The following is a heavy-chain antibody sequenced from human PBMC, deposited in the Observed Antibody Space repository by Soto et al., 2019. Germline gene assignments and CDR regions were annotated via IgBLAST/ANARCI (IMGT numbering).Heavy chain of an antibody. CDR3: ARDVDYDILTGPLGY. J-gene: IGHJ4*02. D-gene: IGHD3-9*01. CDR2: IYYSGST. V-gene: IGHV4-39*02. CDR1: GCSISSGGYY. Sequence: SETLSLTCAFSGCSISSGGYYWGWIRQPPGKGLEWIGNIYYSGSTYYNPSLKSRFTISRDNAKNTLYLQMNSLRAEDTAVYYCARDVDYDILTGPLGYWGQGTLVTVSS.